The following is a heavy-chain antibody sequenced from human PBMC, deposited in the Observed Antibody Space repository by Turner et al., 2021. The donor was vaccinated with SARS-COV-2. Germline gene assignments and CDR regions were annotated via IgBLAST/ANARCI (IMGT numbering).Heavy chain of an antibody. CDR1: GGPISSSSYY. CDR3: AGEEVVFRASHTLYYYGMDV. D-gene: IGHD3-22*01. Sequence: QLQLQESGPGLVTPSETLALTCTVSGGPISSSSYYLGWLRQPPGKGLEWIGSIYYSGSTYYNPSLKSRGTISVDTSKNQFSLKLSSVTAADTAVYYCAGEEVVFRASHTLYYYGMDVWGQGTTVTVSS. V-gene: IGHV4-39*01. CDR2: IYYSGST. J-gene: IGHJ6*02.